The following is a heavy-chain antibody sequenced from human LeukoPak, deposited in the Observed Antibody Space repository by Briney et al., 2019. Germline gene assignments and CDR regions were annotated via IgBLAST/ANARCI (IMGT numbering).Heavy chain of an antibody. J-gene: IGHJ4*02. Sequence: PGGSLRLSCAASGFTFSSYSMTWVRQAPGKGLEWVSPISSSSSYIYYADSVKGRFTISRDNAKNSLYLQMNSLRAEDTAVYYCARSVWSGFDYWGQGTLVTVSS. CDR3: ARSVWSGFDY. CDR1: GFTFSSYS. D-gene: IGHD3-3*01. V-gene: IGHV3-21*01. CDR2: ISSSSSYI.